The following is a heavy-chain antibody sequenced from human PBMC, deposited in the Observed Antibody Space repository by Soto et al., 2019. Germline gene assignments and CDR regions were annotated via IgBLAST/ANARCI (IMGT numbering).Heavy chain of an antibody. V-gene: IGHV3-73*01. CDR3: ISHSPEDMIRT. J-gene: IGHJ4*02. D-gene: IGHD2-15*01. Sequence: GSLRLSCAASGFTFSGSSVHWVRQASGKGLEWVGRIRNKANSYATAYAASVRGRFTISRDDSKNTAFLQMNSLNTEDTAVYYCISHSPEDMIRTWGQGTLVTVSS. CDR2: IRNKANSYAT. CDR1: GFTFSGSS.